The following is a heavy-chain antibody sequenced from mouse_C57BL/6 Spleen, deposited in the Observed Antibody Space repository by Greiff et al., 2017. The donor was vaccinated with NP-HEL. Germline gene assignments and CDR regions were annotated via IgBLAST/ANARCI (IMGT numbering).Heavy chain of an antibody. V-gene: IGHV5-17*01. CDR1: GFTFSDYG. Sequence: EVMLVESGGGLVKPGGSLKLSCAASGFTFSDYGMHWVRQAPEKGLEWVAYIGSGSSTIYYADTVKGRFTISRDNAKNTLFLQMTSLRSEDTAMYYCARDLRGFAYWGQGTLVTVSA. CDR2: IGSGSSTI. D-gene: IGHD2-12*01. J-gene: IGHJ3*01. CDR3: ARDLRGFAY.